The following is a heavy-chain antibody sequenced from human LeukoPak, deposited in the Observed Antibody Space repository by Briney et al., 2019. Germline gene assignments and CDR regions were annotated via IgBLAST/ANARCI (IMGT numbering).Heavy chain of an antibody. Sequence: PGGSLRLSFAASGYTFSCCRMNWVRQAPGKGLEWLSSINNSGDDKYHADSVQGRFTISRDNAKNSLYLQMNSLRAEDTAVYYCAREMDLIQDLLTWGQGTQVTVSS. CDR3: AREMDLIQDLLT. CDR1: GYTFSCCR. D-gene: IGHD2-21*01. CDR2: INNSGDDK. V-gene: IGHV3-21*01. J-gene: IGHJ5*02.